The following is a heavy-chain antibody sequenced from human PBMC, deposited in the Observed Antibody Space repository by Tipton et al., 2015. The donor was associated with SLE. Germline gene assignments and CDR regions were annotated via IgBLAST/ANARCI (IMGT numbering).Heavy chain of an antibody. CDR2: INHSGST. Sequence: TLSLTCAVYGGSFSGYYWSWIRQPPGKGLEWIGEINHSGSTNYNPSLKSRVTISVDTSKNHFSLKLSSVTAADTAVYYCASSSLWFRELLWAFDIWGQGTMVTVSS. CDR3: ASSSLWFRELLWAFDI. CDR1: GGSFSGYY. V-gene: IGHV4-34*01. J-gene: IGHJ3*02. D-gene: IGHD3-10*01.